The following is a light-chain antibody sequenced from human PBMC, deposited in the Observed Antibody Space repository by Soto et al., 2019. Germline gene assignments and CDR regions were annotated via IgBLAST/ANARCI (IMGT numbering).Light chain of an antibody. CDR2: KAS. CDR1: QSISSW. J-gene: IGKJ1*01. Sequence: DIQMTQSPSTLSASVGDRVTITCRASQSISSWLAWYQQKPGKAPKLLIYKASSLERGVPSRFSGSGSGTDFTLTISSLQPDDYATYYCQRSWTFGQGTKVDIK. V-gene: IGKV1-5*03. CDR3: QRSWT.